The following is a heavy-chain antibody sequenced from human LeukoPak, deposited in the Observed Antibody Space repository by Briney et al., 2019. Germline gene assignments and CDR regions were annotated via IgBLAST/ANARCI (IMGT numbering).Heavy chain of an antibody. Sequence: GVSLRLSCAASGFTFNDYSMNWVRQALGKGLECVSSISSSSSYIYYADSVKRRFTISRDKAKNSLYLQMNSPRAEDTAVYYCARVLYSGYDFMDYWGQGTLVTVSS. J-gene: IGHJ4*02. D-gene: IGHD5-12*01. CDR2: ISSSSSYI. CDR3: ARVLYSGYDFMDY. V-gene: IGHV3-21*01. CDR1: GFTFNDYS.